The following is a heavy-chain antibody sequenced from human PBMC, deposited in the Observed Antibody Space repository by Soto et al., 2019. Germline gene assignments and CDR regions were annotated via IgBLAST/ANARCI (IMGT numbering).Heavy chain of an antibody. CDR3: TSQMATMYFDY. Sequence: EVPLVESGGGLVQPGGSLKLSFAASGFTFSGSAMHWVRQASGKGLEWVGRIRSKANSYATAYAASVKGRFTISRDDSKNTAYLQMNSLKTEDTAVYYCTSQMATMYFDYWGQGTLVTVSS. CDR1: GFTFSGSA. J-gene: IGHJ4*02. CDR2: IRSKANSYAT. V-gene: IGHV3-73*01. D-gene: IGHD5-12*01.